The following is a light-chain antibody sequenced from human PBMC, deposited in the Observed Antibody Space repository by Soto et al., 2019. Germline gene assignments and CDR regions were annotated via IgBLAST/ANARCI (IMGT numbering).Light chain of an antibody. CDR2: WAS. CDR1: QSVLYSSNNRNY. CDR3: QQYYSTPYT. Sequence: DIVMTQSPASLAVSLGERATINCKSSQSVLYSSNNRNYFAWYQQKPGQPPKLLIYWASTRESRVPDRFSGSGSGTDFTLTISSLQAEDVAVYYCQQYYSTPYTFGQGTKLEIK. J-gene: IGKJ2*01. V-gene: IGKV4-1*01.